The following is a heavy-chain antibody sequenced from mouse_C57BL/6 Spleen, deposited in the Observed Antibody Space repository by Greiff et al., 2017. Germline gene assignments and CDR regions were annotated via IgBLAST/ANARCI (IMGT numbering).Heavy chain of an antibody. CDR3: ARCDYYGSSYVDY. J-gene: IGHJ2*01. CDR1: GYTFTSYT. D-gene: IGHD1-1*01. V-gene: IGHV1-4*01. CDR2: INPSSGYT. Sequence: QVQLQQSGAELARPGASVKMSCKASGYTFTSYTMHWVKQRPGQGLEWIGYINPSSGYTKYNQKFKDKATLTADKSSSTAYMQLSSLTSEDSAVCYCARCDYYGSSYVDYWGQGTTLTVSS.